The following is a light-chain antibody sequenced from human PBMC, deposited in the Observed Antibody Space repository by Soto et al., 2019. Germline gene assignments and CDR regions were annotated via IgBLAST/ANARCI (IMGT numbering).Light chain of an antibody. CDR2: WAS. CDR3: QQYDTPPFT. J-gene: IGKJ3*01. V-gene: IGKV4-1*01. CDR1: QTILNSANNKSL. Sequence: DIVMTQFPDSLAVSLGERATINCKSSQTILNSANNKSLLAWYQQKPGQPPKVLIYWASTRQSGVPDRFSGSGSGTDFTLSISGLQAEDVAIYFCQQYDTPPFTFGPGTKVEIK.